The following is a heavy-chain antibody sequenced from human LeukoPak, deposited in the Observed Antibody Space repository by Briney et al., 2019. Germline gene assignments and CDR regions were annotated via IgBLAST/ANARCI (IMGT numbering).Heavy chain of an antibody. CDR3: AKTLGYCSTTGCYGAFDI. CDR1: GGTFRSYA. V-gene: IGHV1-69*13. Sequence: SVKVSCKASGGTFRSYAISWVRQAPGQGLEWMGGIIPMFGTPNYAQKFQGRVRITADESTSTAYMELSSLRPEDTAVYYCAKTLGYCSTTGCYGAFDIWGQGTMVTVSS. J-gene: IGHJ3*02. D-gene: IGHD2-2*01. CDR2: IIPMFGTP.